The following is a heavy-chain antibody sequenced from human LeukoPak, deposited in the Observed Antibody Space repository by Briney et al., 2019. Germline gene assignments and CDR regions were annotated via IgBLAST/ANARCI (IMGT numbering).Heavy chain of an antibody. Sequence: SETLSLTCAVYGESFSGYYWSWIRQPPGKGLDWIGEINHSGSTNYNPSVKSRVTMSLDTSKNQFSLKLNSVTAADTAVYYCARGPLVLLVYAIRGYFDYWGQGTLVTVSS. CDR3: ARGPLVLLVYAIRGYFDY. CDR1: GESFSGYY. CDR2: INHSGST. V-gene: IGHV4-34*01. D-gene: IGHD2-8*01. J-gene: IGHJ4*02.